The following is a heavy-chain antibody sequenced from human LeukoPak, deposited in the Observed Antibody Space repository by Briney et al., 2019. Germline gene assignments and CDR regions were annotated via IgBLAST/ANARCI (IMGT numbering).Heavy chain of an antibody. CDR1: GGSINSYY. J-gene: IGHJ5*02. Sequence: SETLSLTCTVSGGSINSYYWSWIRQPPGKGLEWIGYIHYSGSTNYNPSLKSRVTISVDTSKNHFSLKLSSVTAADTAVYYCARDPDLTSDPWGQGTLVTVSS. V-gene: IGHV4-59*01. CDR3: ARDPDLTSDP. CDR2: IHYSGST.